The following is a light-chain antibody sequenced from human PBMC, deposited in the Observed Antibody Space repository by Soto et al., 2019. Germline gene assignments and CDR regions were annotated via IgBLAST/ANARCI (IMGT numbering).Light chain of an antibody. V-gene: IGLV2-14*03. CDR3: KSYTNSDTYV. CDR2: DVT. Sequence: QSALTQPASVSGSPGQSITISCTGTSGDIGSYNFVSWYQQHPGKAPKLNISDVTNRPSGVSSRFSGSKSDNTASLTISGLQSEDEADYYCKSYTNSDTYVFGTGTKLTVL. CDR1: SGDIGSYNF. J-gene: IGLJ1*01.